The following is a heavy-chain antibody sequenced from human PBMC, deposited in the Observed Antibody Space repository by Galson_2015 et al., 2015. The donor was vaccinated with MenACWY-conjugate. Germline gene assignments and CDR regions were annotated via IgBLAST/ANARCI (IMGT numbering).Heavy chain of an antibody. Sequence: TLSLTCAVSGGSISSGGYSWSWIRQPPGKGLEWIGYIYHSGSTYYNPSLKSRVTISVDRSKNQFSLKLSSVTAADTAVYYCARAAEIAYCGGDCYPYWYFDLWGRGTLVTVSS. CDR2: IYHSGST. CDR1: GGSISSGGYS. D-gene: IGHD2-21*02. CDR3: ARAAEIAYCGGDCYPYWYFDL. V-gene: IGHV4-30-2*01. J-gene: IGHJ2*01.